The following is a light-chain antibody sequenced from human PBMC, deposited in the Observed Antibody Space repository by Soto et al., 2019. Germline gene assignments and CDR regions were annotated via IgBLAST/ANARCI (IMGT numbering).Light chain of an antibody. CDR1: QGISSW. J-gene: IGKJ1*01. CDR3: LQHNSFPWT. CDR2: KAS. V-gene: IGKV1-12*01. Sequence: DIQMTQSPSSVSASVGDRVTMTCRASQGISSWLAWYQQKPGKAPKLLIYKASTLKSGVPSRFSGSGSGTEFTLTISSLQPEDFATYYCLQHNSFPWTFGQGTKVDIK.